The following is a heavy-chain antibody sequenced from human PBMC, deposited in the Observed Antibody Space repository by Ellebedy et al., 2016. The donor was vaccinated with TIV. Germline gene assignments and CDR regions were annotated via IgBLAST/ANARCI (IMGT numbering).Heavy chain of an antibody. Sequence: MPSETLSLTCTVSGGSIRSYYWSWIRQPPGKGLEWIGYIYYSGSTSYNPSLKSRVSISVDTSKNQFSLKVNSVTAADTAVYFCVRGPNYVWGSYQYFDYWGQGALVIVSS. CDR3: VRGPNYVWGSYQYFDY. CDR2: IYYSGST. J-gene: IGHJ4*02. CDR1: GGSIRSYY. V-gene: IGHV4-59*08. D-gene: IGHD3-16*02.